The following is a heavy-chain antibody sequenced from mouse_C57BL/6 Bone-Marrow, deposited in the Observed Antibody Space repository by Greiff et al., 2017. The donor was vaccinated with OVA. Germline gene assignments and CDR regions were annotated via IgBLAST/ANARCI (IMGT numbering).Heavy chain of an antibody. D-gene: IGHD1-1*01. CDR1: GYTFTSYS. V-gene: IGHV1-55*01. CDR2: IYPGSGST. CDR3: AREGNYYGSSCSFDY. Sequence: QVQLQQPGAELVKPGASVKMSCKASGYTFTSYSITWVKQRPGQGLEWIGDIYPGSGSTNYNEKSKSKATLTVDTSSSTAYMQLSSLTSEDSAVYYCAREGNYYGSSCSFDYWGQGTTLTVSS. J-gene: IGHJ2*01.